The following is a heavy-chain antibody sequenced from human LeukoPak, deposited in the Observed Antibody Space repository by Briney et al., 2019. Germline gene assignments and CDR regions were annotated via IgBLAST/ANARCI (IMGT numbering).Heavy chain of an antibody. D-gene: IGHD2-2*01. Sequence: PSETLSLTCAVYGGSFSGYYWSWIRQPPGKGLEWIGEINHSGSTNYNPSLKSRVTISVDTSKNQFSLKLSSVTAADTAVYYCARHRCSSTSCYRFPFDYWGQGTLVTVSS. V-gene: IGHV4-34*01. CDR2: INHSGST. CDR1: GGSFSGYY. CDR3: ARHRCSSTSCYRFPFDY. J-gene: IGHJ4*02.